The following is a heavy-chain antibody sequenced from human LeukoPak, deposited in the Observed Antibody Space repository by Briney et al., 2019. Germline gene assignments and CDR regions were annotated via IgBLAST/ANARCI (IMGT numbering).Heavy chain of an antibody. CDR2: INHSGST. Sequence: SETLSLTCAVYGGSFSGYYWSWIRQPPGKGLEWIGEINHSGSTNYNPSLKSRVTISVDTSKNQFSLKLSSVTAADTAVYYCARRAANNYYDSSGANGLYYFDYWGQGTLVTVSS. J-gene: IGHJ4*02. D-gene: IGHD3-22*01. V-gene: IGHV4-34*01. CDR3: ARRAANNYYDSSGANGLYYFDY. CDR1: GGSFSGYY.